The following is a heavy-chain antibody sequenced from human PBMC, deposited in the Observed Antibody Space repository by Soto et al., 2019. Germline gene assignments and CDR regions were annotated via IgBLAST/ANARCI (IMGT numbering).Heavy chain of an antibody. D-gene: IGHD3-3*01. CDR1: GFTFSSYE. CDR3: AREAGNVTIFGVVQGLSAGYYYGMDV. V-gene: IGHV3-48*03. J-gene: IGHJ6*02. Sequence: EVQLVESGGGLVQPGGSLRLSCAASGFTFSSYEMNWVRQAPGKGLEWVSYISSSGSTIYYADSVKGRFTISRDNAKNSLYLQMNSLRAEDTAVYYCAREAGNVTIFGVVQGLSAGYYYGMDVWGQGTTVTVSS. CDR2: ISSSGSTI.